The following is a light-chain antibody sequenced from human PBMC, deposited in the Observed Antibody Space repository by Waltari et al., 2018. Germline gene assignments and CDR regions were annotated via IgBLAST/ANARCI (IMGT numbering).Light chain of an antibody. CDR3: QQYNNWPPLFA. J-gene: IGKJ3*01. CDR2: GAS. CDR1: QSVSSN. Sequence: EIVMTQSPATLSVSPGERATLSCRASQSVSSNLAGYQQKPGQAPRLLIYGASTRATGIPARFSGSGSGTEFTLTISSMQSEDFAVYYCQQYNNWPPLFAFGPGTKVDIK. V-gene: IGKV3-15*01.